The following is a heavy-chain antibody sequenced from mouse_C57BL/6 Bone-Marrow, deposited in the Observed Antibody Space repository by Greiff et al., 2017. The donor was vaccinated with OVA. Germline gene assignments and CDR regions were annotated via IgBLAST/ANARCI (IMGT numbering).Heavy chain of an antibody. CDR1: GFTFSSYA. V-gene: IGHV5-4*03. CDR2: ISDGGSYT. J-gene: IGHJ2*01. Sequence: EVKLMESGGGLVKPGGSLKLSYAASGFTFSSYAMSWVRQTPEKRLEWVATISDGGSYTYYPDNVKGRFTISRDNAKNNLYLQMSHLKSEDTAMYYCARLIYYYGSYDYWGQGTTLTVSS. D-gene: IGHD1-1*01. CDR3: ARLIYYYGSYDY.